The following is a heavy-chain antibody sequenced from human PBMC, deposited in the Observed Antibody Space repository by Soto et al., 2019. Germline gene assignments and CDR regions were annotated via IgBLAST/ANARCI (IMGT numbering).Heavy chain of an antibody. CDR3: PIAQGIAVADGAFEF. CDR2: IYPGDSDT. D-gene: IGHD6-19*01. CDR1: GYKFTNYW. J-gene: IGHJ4*03. Sequence: PGESLKISSKTSGYKFTNYWIGWVRQMPGKGLEWMGIIYPGDSDTRYSPSFQGQVTISADNSITPAYLQWSSLKASDTATYYCPIAQGIAVADGAFEFWGQGTVVTFPS. V-gene: IGHV5-51*01.